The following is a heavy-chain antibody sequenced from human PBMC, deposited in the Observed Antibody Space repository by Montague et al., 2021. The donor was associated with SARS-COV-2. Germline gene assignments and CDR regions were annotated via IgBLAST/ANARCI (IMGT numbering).Heavy chain of an antibody. CDR3: ASDYGDYQNYYYYYGMDV. D-gene: IGHD4-17*01. V-gene: IGHV3-33*01. J-gene: IGHJ6*02. CDR2: IWYDGSNK. CDR1: GFTFSSYG. Sequence: SLRLSCAASGFTFSSYGMHWVRQAPGKGLEWVAVIWYDGSNKYYADSVKGRFTISRDNSKSTLYLQMNSLRAEDTAVYYCASDYGDYQNYYYYYGMDVWGQGTTVTVSS.